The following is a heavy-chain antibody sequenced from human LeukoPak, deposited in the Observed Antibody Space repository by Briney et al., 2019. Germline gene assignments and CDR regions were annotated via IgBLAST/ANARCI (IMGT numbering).Heavy chain of an antibody. CDR2: IKADGTEK. CDR1: GFMFNNEW. Sequence: SGGSLRLSCAASGFMFNNEWMDWVRQAPGKGLEWVANIKADGTEKYYVDSVKGRFTISGDNTKNSLYLQMSSLRAEDTAVYYCSRGAPGIGYDYWGQGTLVTVSS. V-gene: IGHV3-7*03. CDR3: SRGAPGIGYDY. J-gene: IGHJ4*02. D-gene: IGHD1-26*01.